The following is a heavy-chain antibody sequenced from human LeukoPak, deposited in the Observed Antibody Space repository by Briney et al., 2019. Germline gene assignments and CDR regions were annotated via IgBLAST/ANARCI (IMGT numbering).Heavy chain of an antibody. Sequence: GGSLRLSCAASGFTFSSYAMCWVRQAPGKGLEWVSAISGSGGSTYYADSVKGRFTISRDNSKNTLYLQMNSLRAEDTAVYYCAKVGVQYYASGSYSAHWGQGTLVTVSS. CDR2: ISGSGGST. CDR1: GFTFSSYA. V-gene: IGHV3-23*01. J-gene: IGHJ1*01. D-gene: IGHD3-10*01. CDR3: AKVGVQYYASGSYSAH.